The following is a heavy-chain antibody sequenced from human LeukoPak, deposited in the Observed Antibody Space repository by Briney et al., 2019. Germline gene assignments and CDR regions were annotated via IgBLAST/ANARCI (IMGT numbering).Heavy chain of an antibody. D-gene: IGHD5-24*01. CDR2: IYSGGST. V-gene: IGHV3-66*01. CDR3: ARDRDGDYYFDY. J-gene: IGHJ4*02. CDR1: GFTFSSNA. Sequence: PGGSLRLSCAASGFTFSSNAMSWVRQAPGKGLEWVSVIYSGGSTYYADSVKGRFTISRDNSKNTLYLQMNSLRAEDTAVYYCARDRDGDYYFDYWGQGTLVTVSS.